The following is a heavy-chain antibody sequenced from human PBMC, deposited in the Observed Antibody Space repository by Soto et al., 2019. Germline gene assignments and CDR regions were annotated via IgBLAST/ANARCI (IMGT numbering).Heavy chain of an antibody. CDR2: TYYRSKWYN. CDR3: ARDENYYDSSGYYLDDAFDI. CDR1: GDSVSSNSAA. D-gene: IGHD3-22*01. Sequence: SQTLSLTCAISGDSVSSNSAAWNWIRQSPSRGLEWLGRTYYRSKWYNDYAVSVKSRITINPDTSKNQFSLQLNSVTPEDTAVYYCARDENYYDSSGYYLDDAFDIWGQGPMVTVSS. J-gene: IGHJ3*02. V-gene: IGHV6-1*01.